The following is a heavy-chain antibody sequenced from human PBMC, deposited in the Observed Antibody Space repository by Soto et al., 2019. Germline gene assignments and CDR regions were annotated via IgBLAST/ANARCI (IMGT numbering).Heavy chain of an antibody. J-gene: IGHJ6*02. Sequence: QVQLVQSGAEVKKPGSSVKVSCKASGGTFSSYAISWVRQAPGQGLEWMGGIIPIFGTANYAQKFQGRVTSTADEATSTASMELSSRSSEDTAVYYCAGANEVAAIPSYYYYGMDVWGQGTTVTVSS. CDR1: GGTFSSYA. D-gene: IGHD2-21*02. CDR3: AGANEVAAIPSYYYYGMDV. V-gene: IGHV1-69*12. CDR2: IIPIFGTA.